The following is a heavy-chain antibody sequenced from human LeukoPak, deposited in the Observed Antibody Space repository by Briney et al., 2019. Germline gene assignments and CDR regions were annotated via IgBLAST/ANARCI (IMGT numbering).Heavy chain of an antibody. CDR1: GGSFTNSA. J-gene: IGHJ4*02. V-gene: IGHV1-69*06. D-gene: IGHD3-3*01. CDR2: ILPIFGTA. CDR3: TRGKGFVGHFDF. Sequence: GSSVKVSCKVSGGSFTNSAISWVRQAPGQGPEWMGRILPIFGTAEYAERFQGRLTLTADKSTTTAYIELTSLKIEDTALYFCTRGKGFVGHFDFWGQGTLVTVSS.